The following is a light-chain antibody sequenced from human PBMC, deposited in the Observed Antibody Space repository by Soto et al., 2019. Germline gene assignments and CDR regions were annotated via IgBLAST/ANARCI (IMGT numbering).Light chain of an antibody. J-gene: IGKJ5*01. CDR2: GAS. Sequence: EIVLTQSPGTLSLSPGERATLSCRASQSISSSQLVWYQQKPGQAPGLLIYGASSRATGIPDRFSGSGSGTDFTLTISRLEPEAFAVYYCQQYGSSITFGQGTRLEIK. CDR1: QSISSSQ. V-gene: IGKV3-20*01. CDR3: QQYGSSIT.